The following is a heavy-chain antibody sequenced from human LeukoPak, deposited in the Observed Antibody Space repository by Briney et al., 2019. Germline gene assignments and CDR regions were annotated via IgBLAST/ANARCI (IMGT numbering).Heavy chain of an antibody. D-gene: IGHD2-2*01. CDR2: SYTSGTT. J-gene: IGHJ4*02. CDR1: GPSIGSYY. Sequence: RSQTLSLARTLSGPSIGSYYWSCLRQPARGGLEWLGRSYTSGTTNYNPSLKSRVTMSADTSKTQFSLKLSSVTAADTAVYYCARSYCSSTSCYCDYWGQGTLVTVSS. CDR3: ARSYCSSTSCYCDY. V-gene: IGHV4-4*07.